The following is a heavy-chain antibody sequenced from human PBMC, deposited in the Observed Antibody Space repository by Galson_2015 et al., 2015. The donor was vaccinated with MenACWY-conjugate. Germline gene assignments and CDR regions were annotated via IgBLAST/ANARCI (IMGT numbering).Heavy chain of an antibody. CDR3: TTKRDDYVWGSLDY. J-gene: IGHJ4*02. V-gene: IGHV3-15*01. CDR2: IKSKTDGGTT. CDR1: GFTFSNAW. D-gene: IGHD3-16*01. Sequence: SLRLSCAASGFTFSNAWMSWVRQAPGKGLEWVGRIKSKTDGGTTDYAAPVKGRFTISRDDSKNTLYLQMNSLKTEDTAVYYCTTKRDDYVWGSLDYWGQGTLVTVSS.